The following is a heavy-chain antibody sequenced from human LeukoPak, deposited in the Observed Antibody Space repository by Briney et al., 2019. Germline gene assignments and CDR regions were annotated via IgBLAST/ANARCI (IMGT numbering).Heavy chain of an antibody. V-gene: IGHV1-18*01. J-gene: IGHJ4*02. CDR3: ARGGSEYQLLFPFDY. D-gene: IGHD2-2*01. CDR1: GYTFTSYG. CDR2: ISAYNGNT. Sequence: ASVKVSCKASGYTFTSYGISWVRQAPGQGLEWMGWISAYNGNTNYAQKPQGRVTMTTDTSTSTAYMELRSLRSDDTAVYYCARGGSEYQLLFPFDYWGQGTLVTVSS.